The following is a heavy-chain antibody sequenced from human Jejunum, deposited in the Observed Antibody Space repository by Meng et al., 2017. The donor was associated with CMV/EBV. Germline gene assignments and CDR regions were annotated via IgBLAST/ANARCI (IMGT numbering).Heavy chain of an antibody. CDR3: ARDPKASSWYHFDY. J-gene: IGHJ4*02. CDR1: GASISNYY. D-gene: IGHD6-13*01. Sequence: FSGASISNYYWGWIRQSPEKGLEWIVYYSGSTNYNPSLRSRVTMALDTSKNQLSLRLSFVTVEDTAVYYCARDPKASSWYHFDYWGQGMLVTVSS. V-gene: IGHV4-59*01. CDR2: YYSGST.